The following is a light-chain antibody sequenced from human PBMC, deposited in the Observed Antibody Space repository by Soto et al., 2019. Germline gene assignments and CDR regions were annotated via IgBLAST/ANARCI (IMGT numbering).Light chain of an antibody. CDR1: RSDIGASNS. J-gene: IGLJ1*01. V-gene: IGLV2-14*01. Sequence: QSALTQPASVSGSPGQSITISCAETRSDIGASNSVSWYQHLPGRSPTLIIYEATNRPSGVSERFSGSKAGDTASLTISGLQADDESEYFCISYKTDDTFVFGGGTKLTVL. CDR3: ISYKTDDTFV. CDR2: EAT.